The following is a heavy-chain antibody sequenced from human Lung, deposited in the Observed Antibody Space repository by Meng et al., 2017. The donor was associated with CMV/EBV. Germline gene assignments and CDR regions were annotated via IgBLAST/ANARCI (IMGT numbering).Heavy chain of an antibody. CDR3: ARAGAAVTTHFDF. CDR1: GYTFGIFG. V-gene: IGHV1-18*01. Sequence: QVQLVQSGAELQKPGASVKVSCKASGYTFGIFGITWVRQAPGQGLEWVGWISAENGNTNYAQKFQGRVTLTTDTSTKTAYMDLRGLRSDDSAVYHCARAGAAVTTHFDFWGRGTLVTVSS. J-gene: IGHJ4*02. CDR2: ISAENGNT. D-gene: IGHD4-17*01.